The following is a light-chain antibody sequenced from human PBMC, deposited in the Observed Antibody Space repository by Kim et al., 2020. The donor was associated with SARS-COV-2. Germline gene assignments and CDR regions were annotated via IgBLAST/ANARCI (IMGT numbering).Light chain of an antibody. V-gene: IGLV3-1*01. J-gene: IGLJ1*01. Sequence: SPGQTASITCSGYKLGDKYVSWYQQKPGQSPVVVIYQDKQRPSGIPERFSGSNSGNTATLTISWTQAMDEADYYCQAWDSSTHNYVFGAGTRSPS. CDR3: QAWDSSTHNYV. CDR2: QDK. CDR1: KLGDKY.